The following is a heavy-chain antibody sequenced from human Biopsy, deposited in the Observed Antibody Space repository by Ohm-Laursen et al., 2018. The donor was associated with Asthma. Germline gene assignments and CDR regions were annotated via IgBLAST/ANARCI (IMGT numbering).Heavy chain of an antibody. CDR3: ARTTYGHDGFDP. V-gene: IGHV4-39*07. D-gene: IGHD4-17*01. CDR2: INHRGST. J-gene: IGHJ5*02. Sequence: SDTLSLTCTVSGGSISNSNYYWGWIRQSPGKGLEWIGEINHRGSTYYNPSLKSRVSISLDTSKNQFSLSLTSVTAADTAVYYCARTTYGHDGFDPWGQGTLVTVSS. CDR1: GGSISNSNYY.